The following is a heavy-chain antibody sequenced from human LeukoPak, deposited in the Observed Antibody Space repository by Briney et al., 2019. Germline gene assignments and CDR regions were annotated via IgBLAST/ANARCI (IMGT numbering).Heavy chain of an antibody. CDR2: ISGSGGST. J-gene: IGHJ1*01. V-gene: IGHV3-23*01. CDR1: GFTFSSYA. CDR3: AKRPVGATSEYFQH. D-gene: IGHD1-26*01. Sequence: GGSLRLSCAASGFTFSSYAMSWVRQAPGKGLEWVSAISGSGGSTYYADSVKGRFTISRDNSKNTLYLQMNNLRAEDTAVYYCAKRPVGATSEYFQHWGQGTLVTVSS.